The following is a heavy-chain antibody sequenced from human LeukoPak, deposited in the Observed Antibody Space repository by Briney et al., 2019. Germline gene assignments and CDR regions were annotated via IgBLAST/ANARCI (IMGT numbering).Heavy chain of an antibody. CDR3: ARGRGDFQH. CDR2: IYHSGST. J-gene: IGHJ1*01. Sequence: SETLSLTCTVSGYSISSGYYWGWIRQPPGKGLEWIGSIYHSGSTYYNPSLKSRVTISVDTSKNQFSLKLSSVTAADTAVYYCARGRGDFQHWGQGTLVTVSS. CDR1: GYSISSGYY. D-gene: IGHD3-16*01. V-gene: IGHV4-38-2*02.